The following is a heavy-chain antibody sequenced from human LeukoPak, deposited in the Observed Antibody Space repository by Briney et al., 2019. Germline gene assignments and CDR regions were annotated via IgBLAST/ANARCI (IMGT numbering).Heavy chain of an antibody. CDR3: ARSNQADDY. CDR1: GFTFSTYW. CDR2: INPGGSSI. D-gene: IGHD1-14*01. Sequence: GGSLRLSCTASGFTFSTYWINWVRQSPGKGLVWVARINPGGSSITYADSVKGRFTISRDNAKNTLYLQMDSLRAEDTGVYYCARSNQADDYWGQGTLVTVSS. V-gene: IGHV3-74*01. J-gene: IGHJ4*02.